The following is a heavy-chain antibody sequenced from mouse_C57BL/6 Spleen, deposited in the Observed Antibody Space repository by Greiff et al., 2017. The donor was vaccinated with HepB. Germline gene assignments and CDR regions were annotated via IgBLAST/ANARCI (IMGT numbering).Heavy chain of an antibody. J-gene: IGHJ4*01. CDR3: AKKHNWEDAMDY. D-gene: IGHD4-1*01. Sequence: EVKVVESGGGLVKPGGSLKLSCAASGFTFSDYGMHWVRQAPEKGLEWVAYISSGSSTIYYADTVKGRFTISRDNAKNTLFLQMTSLRSEDTAMYYCAKKHNWEDAMDYWGQGTSVTVSS. CDR2: ISSGSSTI. CDR1: GFTFSDYG. V-gene: IGHV5-17*01.